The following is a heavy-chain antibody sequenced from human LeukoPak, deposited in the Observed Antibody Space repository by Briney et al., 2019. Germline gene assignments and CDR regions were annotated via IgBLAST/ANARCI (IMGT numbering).Heavy chain of an antibody. V-gene: IGHV3-21*04. Sequence: PGGSLRLSCAASGFTFKTYTMHWVRQAPGMGLEWVSSISSSSSYIFYADSVKGRFTVSRDNSMNTLFLEMNILRAEDTAVYYCARGFCGSSTCYPSWAFDLWGQGTMVTVSS. CDR3: ARGFCGSSTCYPSWAFDL. CDR2: ISSSSSYI. D-gene: IGHD2-2*01. J-gene: IGHJ3*01. CDR1: GFTFKTYT.